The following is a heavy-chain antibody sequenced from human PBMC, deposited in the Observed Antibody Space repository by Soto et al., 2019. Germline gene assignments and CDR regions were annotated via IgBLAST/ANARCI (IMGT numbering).Heavy chain of an antibody. V-gene: IGHV1-2*04. Sequence: ASVKVSCKASGYTFTGYYMRWVRQAPGQGLEWMGWINPNSGGTNYAQKFQGWVTMTRDTSISTAYMELSRLRSDDTAVYYCARENGSDFWSGYSYGMEVWGQGTTVTVSS. CDR3: ARENGSDFWSGYSYGMEV. J-gene: IGHJ6*02. D-gene: IGHD3-3*01. CDR1: GYTFTGYY. CDR2: INPNSGGT.